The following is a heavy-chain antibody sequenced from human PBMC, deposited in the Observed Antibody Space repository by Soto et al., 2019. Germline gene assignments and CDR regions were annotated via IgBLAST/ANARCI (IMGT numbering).Heavy chain of an antibody. Sequence: ASVKVSCKASGFTFTSSAMQWVRQARGQRLEWIGWIILNSGNTNYAQKFQERVTTTRDMSTSTAYMELSRLRSDDTAVYYCAILFTYYYDSSGYPSNGMDVWGQGTTVTVSS. D-gene: IGHD3-22*01. CDR2: IILNSGNT. J-gene: IGHJ6*02. V-gene: IGHV1-58*02. CDR1: GFTFTSSA. CDR3: AILFTYYYDSSGYPSNGMDV.